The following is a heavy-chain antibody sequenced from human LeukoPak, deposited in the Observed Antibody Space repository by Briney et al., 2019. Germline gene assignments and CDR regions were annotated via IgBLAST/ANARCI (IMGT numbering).Heavy chain of an antibody. CDR3: ARGVLTTVTTHFDY. CDR2: ISSSSSYI. Sequence: GGSLRLSCAASGFTFSSYSMNWVRQAPGKGLEWVSSISSSSSYIYYADSVKGRFTISRDNAKNSLYLQMNSLRAEDTAVYYCARGVLTTVTTHFDYWGQGTLVTVSS. D-gene: IGHD4-17*01. V-gene: IGHV3-21*01. CDR1: GFTFSSYS. J-gene: IGHJ4*02.